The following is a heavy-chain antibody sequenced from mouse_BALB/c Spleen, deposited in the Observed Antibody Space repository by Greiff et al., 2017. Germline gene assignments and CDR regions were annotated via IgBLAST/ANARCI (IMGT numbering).Heavy chain of an antibody. CDR1: GFNIKDTY. Sequence: EVQLVESGAELVKPGASVKLSCTASGFNIKDTYMHWVKQRPEQGLEWIGRIDPANGNTKYDPKFQGKATITADTSSNTAYLQLSSLTSEDTAVYYCAREGDKTAWFAYWGQGTLVTVSA. V-gene: IGHV14-3*02. J-gene: IGHJ3*01. CDR3: AREGDKTAWFAY. D-gene: IGHD3-3*01. CDR2: IDPANGNT.